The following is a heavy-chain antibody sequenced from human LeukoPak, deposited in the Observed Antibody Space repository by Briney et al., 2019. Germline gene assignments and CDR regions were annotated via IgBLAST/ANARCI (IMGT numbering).Heavy chain of an antibody. V-gene: IGHV3-74*01. D-gene: IGHD2-15*01. Sequence: GGSLTLSCAASGFTVSSYWIHWVRQAPGKGLVWVSLIRRDGTTSFAASVQGRFAISRDNARNTLYLQMNSLAAEDTAVYYCARDAGQATPFDYWGPGTLVTVSS. CDR3: ARDAGQATPFDY. J-gene: IGHJ4*02. CDR1: GFTVSSYW. CDR2: IRRDGTT.